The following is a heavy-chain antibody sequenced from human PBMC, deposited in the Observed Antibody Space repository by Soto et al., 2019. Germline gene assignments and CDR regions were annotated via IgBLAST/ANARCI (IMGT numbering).Heavy chain of an antibody. CDR2: IWYDGSNK. J-gene: IGHJ4*02. CDR1: GFTFSSYG. Sequence: QVQLVESGGGVVQPGRSLRLSCAASGFTFSSYGMHWVRQAPGKGLEWVAVIWYDGSNKYYADSVKGRFTISRDNSKNALYLQMNSLRAEDMAVYYCAREATGYSSSWYSLDYWGQGTLVTVSS. V-gene: IGHV3-33*01. D-gene: IGHD6-13*01. CDR3: AREATGYSSSWYSLDY.